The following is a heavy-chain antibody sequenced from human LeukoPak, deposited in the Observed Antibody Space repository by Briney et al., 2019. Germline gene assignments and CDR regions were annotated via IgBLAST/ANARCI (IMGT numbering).Heavy chain of an antibody. CDR3: ARATPGVSSSWSDDYYFDY. CDR2: ISAYNGNT. J-gene: IGHJ4*02. Sequence: GASVTVSCKASGYTFTSYGISWVRQAPGQGLEWMGWISAYNGNTNYAQKLQGRVTMTTDTSTSTAYMELRSLRSDDTAVYYCARATPGVSSSWSDDYYFDYWGQGTLVTVSS. CDR1: GYTFTSYG. V-gene: IGHV1-18*01. D-gene: IGHD6-13*01.